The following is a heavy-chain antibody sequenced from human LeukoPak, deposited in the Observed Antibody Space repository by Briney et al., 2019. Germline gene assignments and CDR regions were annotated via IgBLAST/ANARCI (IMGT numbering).Heavy chain of an antibody. J-gene: IGHJ4*02. CDR2: ISGSGGST. V-gene: IGHV3-23*01. CDR1: GFTFSSYA. D-gene: IGHD3-10*01. Sequence: GGSLRLSCAASGFTFSSYAMSWVRQAPGKGLEWVSAISGSGGSTYYADSVKGRITISRDNSKNTLYLQMNSLRAEDTAVYYCITMVRGVPSGYWGQGTLVTVSS. CDR3: ITMVRGVPSGY.